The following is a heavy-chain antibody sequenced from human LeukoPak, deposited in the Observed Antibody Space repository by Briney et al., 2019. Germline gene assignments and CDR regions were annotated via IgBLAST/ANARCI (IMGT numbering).Heavy chain of an antibody. CDR2: INPNSGVT. D-gene: IGHD3-22*01. J-gene: IGHJ4*02. V-gene: IGHV1-2*02. CDR1: GYTFTGYY. Sequence: APVKVSCKASGYTFTGYYMHWVRQAPGQGLEWMGWINPNSGVTKYAQKFQGRVTVTRGTSISTAYMELRRLRSDDRAVYYCARGPPTRVVVITTGDFGYWGQGTLVTVSS. CDR3: ARGPPTRVVVITTGDFGY.